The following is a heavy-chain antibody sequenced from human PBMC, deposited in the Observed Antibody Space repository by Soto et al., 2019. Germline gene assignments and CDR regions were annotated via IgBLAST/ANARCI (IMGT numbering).Heavy chain of an antibody. CDR2: IKQDGNGK. CDR3: AREGRLQGAFDS. V-gene: IGHV3-7*01. J-gene: IGHJ3*02. D-gene: IGHD4-4*01. Sequence: EVQLVESGGGLVQPGGSLRLSCAASGFTFSSYWMTWVRQAPGKGLEWVANIKQDGNGKYYVDSLKGRFTISRDNAKNSLYLQMTSLRVEDTAVYYCAREGRLQGAFDSWGQGTMVTVSS. CDR1: GFTFSSYW.